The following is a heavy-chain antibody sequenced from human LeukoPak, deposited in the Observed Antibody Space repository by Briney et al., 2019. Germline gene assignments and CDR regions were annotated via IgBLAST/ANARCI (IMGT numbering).Heavy chain of an antibody. D-gene: IGHD3-10*01. CDR1: GGSISSHY. CDR3: ARGDMVRGFKRGYYYYYMDV. J-gene: IGHJ6*03. V-gene: IGHV4-59*11. Sequence: SETLSLTCTVSGGSISSHYWSWVRQPPGKGLEWIGYIYYSGSTNYNPSLKSRVTISVDTSKNQFSLKLSSVTAADTAVYYCARGDMVRGFKRGYYYYYMDVWGKGTTVTVSS. CDR2: IYYSGST.